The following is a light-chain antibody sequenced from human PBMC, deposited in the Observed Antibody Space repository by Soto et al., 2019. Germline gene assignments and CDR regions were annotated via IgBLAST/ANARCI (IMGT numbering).Light chain of an antibody. CDR1: SSDVGGYNY. J-gene: IGLJ1*01. Sequence: QSALTQPASVSGSPGQSITISRTGTSSDVGGYNYVSWYQQHPGKAPKLMIYDVSNRPSGVSSRFSDSKSGNTASLTISGLQAEDEADYYCSSYTSSSLYVFGTGTKVTVL. CDR3: SSYTSSSLYV. V-gene: IGLV2-14*01. CDR2: DVS.